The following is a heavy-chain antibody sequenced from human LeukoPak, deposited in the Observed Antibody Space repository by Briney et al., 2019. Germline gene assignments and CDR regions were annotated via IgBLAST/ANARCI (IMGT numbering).Heavy chain of an antibody. V-gene: IGHV3-64*01. CDR2: ISSNGGST. CDR1: GFTFSSYA. J-gene: IGHJ4*02. CDR3: AKVGRGEAAADTEPDY. Sequence: AGGSLRLSCAASGFTFSSYAMHWVRQAPGKGLEYVSAISSNGGSTYYANSVKGRFTISRDNSKNTLYLQMGSLRAEDTAVYYCAKVGRGEAAADTEPDYWGQGTLVTVSS. D-gene: IGHD6-13*01.